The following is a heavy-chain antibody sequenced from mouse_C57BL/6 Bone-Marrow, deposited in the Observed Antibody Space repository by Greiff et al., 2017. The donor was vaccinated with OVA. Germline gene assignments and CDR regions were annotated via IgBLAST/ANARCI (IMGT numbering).Heavy chain of an antibody. Sequence: VKLQESGAELVRPGTSVKVSCKASGFSFTNYLIEWVKQRPGQGLEWIGVINPGSGGTNYNEKFKGKATLTADKSSSKAYMQLSSLTSEDYAVYFCARGGITAVVAFDYWGQGTTLTVSS. CDR1: GFSFTNYL. CDR3: ARGGITAVVAFDY. CDR2: INPGSGGT. V-gene: IGHV1-54*01. J-gene: IGHJ2*01. D-gene: IGHD1-1*01.